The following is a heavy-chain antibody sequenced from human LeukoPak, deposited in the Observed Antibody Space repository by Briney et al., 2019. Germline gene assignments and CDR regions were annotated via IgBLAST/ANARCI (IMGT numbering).Heavy chain of an antibody. CDR1: GGSISSYY. V-gene: IGHV4-4*07. CDR2: IYTSGST. J-gene: IGHJ1*01. Sequence: SETLSLTCTVSGGSISSYYWSWIRQPAGKGLEWIGRIYTSGSTNYNPSLKSRVTMSVDTSKNQFSLKLSSVTAADTAVYYRARGRGYYYSEYFQHWGQGTLVTVSS. D-gene: IGHD3-22*01. CDR3: ARGRGYYYSEYFQH.